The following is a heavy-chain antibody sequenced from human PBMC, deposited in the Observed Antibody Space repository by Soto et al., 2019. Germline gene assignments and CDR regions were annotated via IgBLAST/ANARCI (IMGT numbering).Heavy chain of an antibody. CDR1: GASIRSYH. V-gene: IGHV4-4*07. Sequence: SETLSLTCAVSGASIRSYHWSWIRQPAGKGLEWIGRMQHTGNTNYNPSLKSRVTMSVDTSKNQISLKMTSVTAADTAVYYCAKDPGVFVVAGPPDYYYGMDVWGQGTTVTVSS. CDR2: MQHTGNT. J-gene: IGHJ6*02. D-gene: IGHD6-19*01. CDR3: AKDPGVFVVAGPPDYYYGMDV.